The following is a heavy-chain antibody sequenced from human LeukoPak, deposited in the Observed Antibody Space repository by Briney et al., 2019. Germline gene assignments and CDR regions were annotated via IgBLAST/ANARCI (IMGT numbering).Heavy chain of an antibody. J-gene: IGHJ4*02. D-gene: IGHD4-17*01. Sequence: PGGSLRLSCAASGFTFSSYAMHWVRQAPGKGLEWVAVISYDGSNKYYADSVKGRFTISRDNSKNTLYLQMNNLRAEDTAVYYCAATVSADYWGQGTLVTVSS. CDR1: GFTFSSYA. CDR3: AATVSADY. V-gene: IGHV3-30-3*01. CDR2: ISYDGSNK.